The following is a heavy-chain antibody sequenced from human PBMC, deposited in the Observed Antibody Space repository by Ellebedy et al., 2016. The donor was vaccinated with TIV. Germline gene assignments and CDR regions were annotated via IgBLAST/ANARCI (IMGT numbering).Heavy chain of an antibody. CDR3: ARLVSATRGDAFDI. V-gene: IGHV4-59*01. Sequence: MPSETLSLTCTVSGGSISSYYWSRIRQPPGKGLEWIGYIYYSGSTNYNPSLKSRVTISVDTSKNQFSLKLSSVTAADTAVYYCARLVSATRGDAFDIWGQGTMVTVSS. D-gene: IGHD2-2*01. J-gene: IGHJ3*02. CDR2: IYYSGST. CDR1: GGSISSYY.